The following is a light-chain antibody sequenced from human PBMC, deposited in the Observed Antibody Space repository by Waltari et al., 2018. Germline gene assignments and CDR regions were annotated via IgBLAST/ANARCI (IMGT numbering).Light chain of an antibody. J-gene: IGLJ3*02. V-gene: IGLV2-14*01. Sequence: QSALTQHASVSGSPGQSIPISCTGTSSDVGGYNYFPWYHQEPGKAPKLMFYEVSNRPAGVSNRFSGSKSGNTAALTISGLQAEDEADYYCSSYTSSSTRVFGGGTKLTVL. CDR2: EVS. CDR1: SSDVGGYNY. CDR3: SSYTSSSTRV.